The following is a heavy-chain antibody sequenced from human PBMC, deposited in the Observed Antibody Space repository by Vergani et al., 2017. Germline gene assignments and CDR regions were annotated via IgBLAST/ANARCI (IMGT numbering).Heavy chain of an antibody. CDR3: ARADHSGYSSSWSHREVGAFDI. D-gene: IGHD6-13*01. CDR2: INPNSGGT. J-gene: IGHJ3*02. Sequence: QVQLVQSRAEVKKPGASVKVSCKASGYTFTGYYMHWVRQAPGQGLEWMGRINPNSGGTNYAQKFQGRVTMTRDTSISTAYMELSRLGSDDTAVYYCARADHSGYSSSWSHREVGAFDIWGQGTMVTVSS. V-gene: IGHV1-2*06. CDR1: GYTFTGYY.